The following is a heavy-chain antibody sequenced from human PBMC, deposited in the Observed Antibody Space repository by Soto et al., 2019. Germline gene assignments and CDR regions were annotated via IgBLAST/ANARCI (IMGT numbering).Heavy chain of an antibody. CDR3: ARAWFGELSQVVDY. J-gene: IGHJ4*02. V-gene: IGHV4-31*03. Sequence: SETLSLTCTVSGGSISSGGYYWSWIRQHPGKGLEWIGYIYYSGSTYYNPSLKSRVTISVDTSKNQFSLKLSSVTAADTAVYYCARAWFGELSQVVDYWGQGTLVTVSS. D-gene: IGHD3-10*01. CDR1: GGSISSGGYY. CDR2: IYYSGST.